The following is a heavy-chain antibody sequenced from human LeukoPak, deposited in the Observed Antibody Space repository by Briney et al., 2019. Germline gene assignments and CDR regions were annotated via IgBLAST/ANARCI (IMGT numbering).Heavy chain of an antibody. CDR3: AREGPDYYDSSDYGMDV. CDR1: GGTFSSYA. D-gene: IGHD3-22*01. V-gene: IGHV1-69*04. Sequence: SVKVSCKASGGTFSSYAISWVRQAPGQGLEWMGRIIPIFGIANYAQKFQGRVTITADKSTSTAYMELSSLRSEDTAVYYCAREGPDYYDSSDYGMDVWGQGTTVTVSS. CDR2: IIPIFGIA. J-gene: IGHJ6*02.